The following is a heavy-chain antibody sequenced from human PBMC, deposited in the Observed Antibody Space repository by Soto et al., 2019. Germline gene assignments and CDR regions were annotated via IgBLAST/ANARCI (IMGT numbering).Heavy chain of an antibody. J-gene: IGHJ4*02. Sequence: SLKVSCKASGGTFSSYAISWVRQAPGQGLEWMGGIIPIFGAANYAQKFQGRVTITADESTSTAYMELSSLRSEDTAVYYCARSGSGSPTSPRRFDYWGQGTLVTVSS. CDR1: GGTFSSYA. D-gene: IGHD6-19*01. CDR2: IIPIFGAA. V-gene: IGHV1-69*13. CDR3: ARSGSGSPTSPRRFDY.